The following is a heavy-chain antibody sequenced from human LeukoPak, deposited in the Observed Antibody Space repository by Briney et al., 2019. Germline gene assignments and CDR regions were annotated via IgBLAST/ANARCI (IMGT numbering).Heavy chain of an antibody. CDR2: IFYSGST. CDR3: AKSHGYGLGDI. CDR1: GGSISTSNYY. Sequence: SETLSLTCTVSGGSISTSNYYWGWIRQPPGKGLEWIGNIFYSGSTYYSPSLKSRVTISLDTSRNQFSLKLNSVTAADTAVYYCAKSHGYGLGDIRGPGTMVNVFS. J-gene: IGHJ3*02. D-gene: IGHD3-10*01. V-gene: IGHV4-39*07.